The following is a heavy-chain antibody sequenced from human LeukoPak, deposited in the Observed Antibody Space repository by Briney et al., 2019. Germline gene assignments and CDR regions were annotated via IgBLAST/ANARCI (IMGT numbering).Heavy chain of an antibody. V-gene: IGHV1-69*06. J-gene: IGHJ4*02. CDR3: ARSPAQSFDWLSTSYYFDY. D-gene: IGHD3-9*01. Sequence: SVKVSCKASGGTFSSYAISWVRQAPGQGLEWMGGIIPIFGTANYAQKFQGRVTITADKSTSTAYMELSSLRSEDTAVYYCARSPAQSFDWLSTSYYFDYWGQGTLVTVSS. CDR2: IIPIFGTA. CDR1: GGTFSSYA.